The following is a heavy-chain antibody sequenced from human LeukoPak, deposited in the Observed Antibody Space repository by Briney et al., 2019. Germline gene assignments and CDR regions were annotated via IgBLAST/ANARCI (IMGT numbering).Heavy chain of an antibody. Sequence: ASVKVSCKASGYTFTSYGIGWVRQAPGQGLEWMGWISAYNGNTNYAQKLQGRVTMTTDTSTSTAYMELRSLRSDDTAVYYRASFSSSWYKYAFDIWGQGTMVTVS. CDR2: ISAYNGNT. J-gene: IGHJ3*02. CDR1: GYTFTSYG. D-gene: IGHD6-13*01. CDR3: ASFSSSWYKYAFDI. V-gene: IGHV1-18*01.